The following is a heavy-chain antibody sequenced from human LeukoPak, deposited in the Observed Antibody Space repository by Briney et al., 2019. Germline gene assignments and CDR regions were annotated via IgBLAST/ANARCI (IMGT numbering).Heavy chain of an antibody. CDR1: GFTFSSYS. Sequence: GGSLRLSRAASGFTFSSYSMNWVRQAPGKGLEWVSSISSSSSYIYYADSVKGRFTISRDNAKNSLYLQMNSLRAEDTAVYYCARERIAAADYWGQGTLVTVSS. CDR3: ARERIAAADY. V-gene: IGHV3-21*01. D-gene: IGHD6-13*01. J-gene: IGHJ4*02. CDR2: ISSSSSYI.